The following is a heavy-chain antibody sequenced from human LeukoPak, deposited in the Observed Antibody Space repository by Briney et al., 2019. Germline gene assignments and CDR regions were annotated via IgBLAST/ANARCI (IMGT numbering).Heavy chain of an antibody. V-gene: IGHV4-59*01. CDR2: IYYSGST. J-gene: IGHJ4*02. CDR1: GGSFSGYY. CDR3: ARGKAGADY. Sequence: SETLSLTCAVYGGSFSGYYWSWIRQPPGKGLEWIGYIYYSGSTNYNPSLKSRVTISVDTSKNQFSLKLSSVTAADTAVYYCARGKAGADYWGQGTLVTVSS. D-gene: IGHD1-14*01.